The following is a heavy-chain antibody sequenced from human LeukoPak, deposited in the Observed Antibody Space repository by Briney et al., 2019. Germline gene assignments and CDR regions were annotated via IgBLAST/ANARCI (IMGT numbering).Heavy chain of an antibody. CDR1: GDSISSYY. V-gene: IGHV4-59*01. CDR3: ARSYQGGYSYGPFDY. CDR2: IYYSGST. D-gene: IGHD5-18*01. Sequence: SETLSLTCTVSGDSISSYYWSWIRQPPGKGLEWIGYIYYSGSTNYNPSLKSRVTMSVDTSKNQFSLKLSSVTAADTAVYYCARSYQGGYSYGPFDYWGQGTLVTVSS. J-gene: IGHJ4*02.